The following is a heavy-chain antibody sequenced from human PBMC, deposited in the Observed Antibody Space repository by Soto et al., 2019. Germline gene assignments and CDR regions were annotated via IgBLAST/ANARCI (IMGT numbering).Heavy chain of an antibody. CDR3: ARWAVVVAAGDY. CDR1: GYTFTDYY. D-gene: IGHD2-15*01. J-gene: IGHJ4*02. Sequence: ASVKVSCKASGYTFTDYYIHWVRQAPRQGLEWMGWINPNSGGTNYAQKFQGRVTMTRDTSISTAYMELSRLRSDDTAVYYCARWAVVVAAGDYWGQGALVTVSS. CDR2: INPNSGGT. V-gene: IGHV1-2*02.